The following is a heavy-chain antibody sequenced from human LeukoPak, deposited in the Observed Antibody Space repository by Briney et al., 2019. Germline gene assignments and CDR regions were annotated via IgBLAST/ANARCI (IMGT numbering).Heavy chain of an antibody. J-gene: IGHJ6*03. Sequence: SETLSLTCTVSGGSISSYYWSWIRQPPGKGLEWIGYVYYSGSTNYNPSLKSRVTISVDTSKNQFSLKLSSVTAADTAVYYCARHGSGSYYTRSYYYYYYMDVWGKGTTVTISS. D-gene: IGHD3-10*01. CDR2: VYYSGST. CDR3: ARHGSGSYYTRSYYYYYYMDV. V-gene: IGHV4-59*08. CDR1: GGSISSYY.